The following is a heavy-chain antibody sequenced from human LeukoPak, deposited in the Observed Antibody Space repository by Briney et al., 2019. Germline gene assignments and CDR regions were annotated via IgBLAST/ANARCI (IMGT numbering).Heavy chain of an antibody. J-gene: IGHJ4*02. D-gene: IGHD3-22*01. CDR3: ATTYYYDSSGPDYFDY. V-gene: IGHV1-24*01. Sequence: PEDGETIYAQKFQGRVTMTEDTSTDTAYMELSSLRSEDTAVYYCATTYYYDSSGPDYFDYWGQGTLVTVSS. CDR2: PEDGET.